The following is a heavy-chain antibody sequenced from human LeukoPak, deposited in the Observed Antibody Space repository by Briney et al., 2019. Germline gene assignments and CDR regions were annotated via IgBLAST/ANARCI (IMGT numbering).Heavy chain of an antibody. J-gene: IGHJ5*02. CDR2: INHSGST. CDR3: ARAQALDP. Sequence: SETLSLTCAVYGGSFSGYYWSWIRQPPGKGLEWIGEINHSGSTNYNPSLKSRVTISVDTSKNQFSLKLSSVTAADTAVYYCARAQALDPWGQGTLVTVSS. V-gene: IGHV4-34*01. CDR1: GGSFSGYY.